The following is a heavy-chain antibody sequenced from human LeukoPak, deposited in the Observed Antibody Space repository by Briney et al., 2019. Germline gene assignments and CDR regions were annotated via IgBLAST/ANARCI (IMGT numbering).Heavy chain of an antibody. CDR3: TREETYYDSSGTDI. D-gene: IGHD3-22*01. CDR1: GGTFSSYA. Sequence: SVKVSCKASGGTFSSYAISWVRQAPGQGLEWVGGIIPIFGTANYAQKFQGRVTITADKSTSTAYMELRSLRSDDTAVYYCTREETYYDSSGTDIWGQGTLVTVSS. CDR2: IIPIFGTA. V-gene: IGHV1-69*06. J-gene: IGHJ4*02.